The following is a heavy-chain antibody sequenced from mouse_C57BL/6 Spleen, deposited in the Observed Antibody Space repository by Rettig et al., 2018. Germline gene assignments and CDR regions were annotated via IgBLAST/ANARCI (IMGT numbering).Heavy chain of an antibody. J-gene: IGHJ1*03. CDR3: MRYGNYWYFDV. CDR1: GFTFSGFW. V-gene: IGHV11-2*01. D-gene: IGHD2-1*01. CDR2: INSDGSAI. Sequence: EVQLLETGGGLVQPGGSRGLSCEGSGFTFSGFWMSWVRQTPGKTLEWIGDINSDGSAINYAPSIKDRFTIFRDNDKSTLYLQMSNVRSEDTATYFCMRYGNYWYFDVWGT.